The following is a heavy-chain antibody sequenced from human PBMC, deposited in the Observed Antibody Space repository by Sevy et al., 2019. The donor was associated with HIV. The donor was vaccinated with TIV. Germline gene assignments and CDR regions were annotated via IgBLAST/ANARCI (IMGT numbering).Heavy chain of an antibody. D-gene: IGHD2-15*01. Sequence: GGSLRLSCAASGFSLSDHAVSWVRQTPGKGLEWLAVISHNGGNQYYADSVKGRFTISKDDSKNTLYLQLNSLRAEDTAVYYCARFVGYCSGGRCSIIDFWGQGTLVTVSS. CDR1: GFSLSDHA. CDR2: ISHNGGNQ. CDR3: ARFVGYCSGGRCSIIDF. V-gene: IGHV3-30*04. J-gene: IGHJ4*02.